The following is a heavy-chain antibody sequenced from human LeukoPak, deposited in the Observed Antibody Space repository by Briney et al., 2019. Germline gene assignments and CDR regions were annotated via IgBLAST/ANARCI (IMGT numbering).Heavy chain of an antibody. J-gene: IGHJ4*02. Sequence: PSETLSLTCAVYGGSFSGYYWSWIRQPPGKGLEWIGEINHSGSTNYNSSLKSRVTISVDTSKNQFSLKLSSVTAADTAVYYCARGEWAADYWGQGTLVTVSS. V-gene: IGHV4-34*01. D-gene: IGHD1-26*01. CDR2: INHSGST. CDR3: ARGEWAADY. CDR1: GGSFSGYY.